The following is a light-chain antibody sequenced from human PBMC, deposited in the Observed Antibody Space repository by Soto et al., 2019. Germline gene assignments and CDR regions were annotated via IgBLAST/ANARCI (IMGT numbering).Light chain of an antibody. Sequence: EIVLTQSAGTVSLSPGERATLSCRASQSVSSSYLAWYQQKPGQAPRLLIYGASSRATGIPDRFSGSGSGTDFTLTISRLEPEDFAVYYCQQYGSSPPLTFGGGTKVDI. CDR2: GAS. CDR3: QQYGSSPPLT. J-gene: IGKJ4*01. CDR1: QSVSSSY. V-gene: IGKV3-20*01.